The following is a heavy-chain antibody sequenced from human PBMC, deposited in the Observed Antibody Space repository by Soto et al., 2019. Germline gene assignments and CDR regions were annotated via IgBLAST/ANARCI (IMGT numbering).Heavy chain of an antibody. CDR1: GGTFGSSA. D-gene: IGHD2-2*01. J-gene: IGHJ6*02. V-gene: IGHV1-69*01. Sequence: QVQLVQSGAEVKTPGSSVKVSCKASGGTFGSSAISWVRQAPGQGLEWMGGIIPIPGTANYAQKFQGRVTIAADESTSTAYMELSSLRSEDTAVYYCARSQGSSTSLEIYYYYYYGMDVWGQGTTVTVSS. CDR3: ARSQGSSTSLEIYYYYYYGMDV. CDR2: IIPIPGTA.